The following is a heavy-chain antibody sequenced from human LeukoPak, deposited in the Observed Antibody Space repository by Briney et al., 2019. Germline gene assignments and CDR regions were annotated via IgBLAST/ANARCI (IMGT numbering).Heavy chain of an antibody. CDR1: GGSFSGYY. D-gene: IGHD3-22*01. CDR3: ARGPTYYYDSSGYYCPRRPDY. Sequence: SETLSLTCAVYGGSFSGYYWSWIRQPPGKGLEWIGEINHSGSTNYNPSLKSRVTISVDTSKNQFSLKLSSVTAADTAVYYCARGPTYYYDSSGYYCPRRPDYWGQGTLVTVSS. CDR2: INHSGST. J-gene: IGHJ4*02. V-gene: IGHV4-34*01.